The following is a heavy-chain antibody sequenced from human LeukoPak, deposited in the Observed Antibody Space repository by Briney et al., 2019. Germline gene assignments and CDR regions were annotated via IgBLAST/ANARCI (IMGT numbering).Heavy chain of an antibody. D-gene: IGHD4-17*01. CDR1: GFTFDDYG. V-gene: IGHV3-23*01. Sequence: LTGGSLRLSCAASGFTFDDYGMSWVRQAPGKGLEWVSAISGSGGSTYYADSVKGRFTISRVNSKNTLYLQMNSLRAEDTAVYYCAKTTLRNYMDVWGKGTTVTISS. J-gene: IGHJ6*03. CDR2: ISGSGGST. CDR3: AKTTLRNYMDV.